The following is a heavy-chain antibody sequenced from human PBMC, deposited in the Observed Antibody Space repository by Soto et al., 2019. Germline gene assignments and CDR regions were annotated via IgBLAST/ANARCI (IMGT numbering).Heavy chain of an antibody. CDR2: IRSKAYGGTT. V-gene: IGHV3-49*05. D-gene: IGHD1-26*01. CDR1: GFTFGDYA. J-gene: IGHJ6*02. Sequence: EVQLVESGGGLVKPGRSLRLSCTASGFTFGDYAMSWFRQAPGKGLEWVGFIRSKAYGGTTEYAASVKGRFTISRDDSKSIAYLQMNSLKTEDTAVYYCTRDRSAPNSIVGAPTHYYYYYGMDVWGQGTTVTVSS. CDR3: TRDRSAPNSIVGAPTHYYYYYGMDV.